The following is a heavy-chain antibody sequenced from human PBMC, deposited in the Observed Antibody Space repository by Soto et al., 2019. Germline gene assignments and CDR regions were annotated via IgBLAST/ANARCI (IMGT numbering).Heavy chain of an antibody. CDR1: GGPFSGYY. CDR2: IHQTGDT. V-gene: IGHV4-34*01. Sequence: SETLSLTCAVYGGPFSGYYWSWIRQPPGKGLEWIGEIHQTGDTNYNPSLKNRVTLSVDTSKNQFSLNLQSVTAADTAVYYCARALLINRGSYYDYWGQGTLVTVSS. CDR3: ARALLINRGSYYDY. D-gene: IGHD1-26*01. J-gene: IGHJ4*02.